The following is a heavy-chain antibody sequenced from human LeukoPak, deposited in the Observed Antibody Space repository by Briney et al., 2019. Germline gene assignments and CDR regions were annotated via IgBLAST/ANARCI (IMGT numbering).Heavy chain of an antibody. J-gene: IGHJ6*02. Sequence: GASVEVSCKASGYTFTSYGISWVRQAPGQGLEWMGWISAYNGNTNYAQKLQGRVTMTTDTSTSTAYMELRSLRSDDTAVYYCARDGGSGYYYYYYGMDVWGQGTTVTVSS. CDR3: ARDGGSGYYYYYYGMDV. V-gene: IGHV1-18*01. D-gene: IGHD2-15*01. CDR2: ISAYNGNT. CDR1: GYTFTSYG.